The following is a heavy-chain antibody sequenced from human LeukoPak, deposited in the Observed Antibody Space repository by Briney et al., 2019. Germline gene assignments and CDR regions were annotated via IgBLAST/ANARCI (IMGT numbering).Heavy chain of an antibody. V-gene: IGHV1-18*01. Sequence: ASVKVSCKASGYTFTSYGISWVRQAPGQGLEWMGWISAYNGNTNYAQKLQGRVTMTTDTSTSTAYMELRNLRSDDTAVYYCAKGHKDIVVVPAALTMDYWGQGTLVTVSS. CDR3: AKGHKDIVVVPAALTMDY. CDR1: GYTFTSYG. CDR2: ISAYNGNT. D-gene: IGHD2-2*01. J-gene: IGHJ4*02.